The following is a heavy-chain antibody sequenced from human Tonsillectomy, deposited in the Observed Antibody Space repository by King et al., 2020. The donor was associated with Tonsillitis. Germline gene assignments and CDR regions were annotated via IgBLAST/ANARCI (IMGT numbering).Heavy chain of an antibody. J-gene: IGHJ3*02. V-gene: IGHV4-31*03. CDR2: IYYSGST. CDR3: ARVKYQLHFPTNDAFDI. CDR1: GGSISSGGYY. Sequence: QLQESGPGLVKPSQTLSLTCTVSGGSISSGGYYWSWIRQHPGKGLEWIGYIYYSGSTYYNPSLKSRVTISVHTSNNHFSLKLSSVTAADTAVYYCARVKYQLHFPTNDAFDIWGQGTMVTVSS. D-gene: IGHD2-2*01.